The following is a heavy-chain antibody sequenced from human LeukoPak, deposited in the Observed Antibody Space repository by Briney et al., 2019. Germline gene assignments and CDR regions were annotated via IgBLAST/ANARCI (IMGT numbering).Heavy chain of an antibody. CDR3: AKPTIIVSRGGAFDI. D-gene: IGHD2-15*01. V-gene: IGHV3-30*02. CDR2: IRYDGSNK. J-gene: IGHJ3*02. CDR1: GFTFSSYG. Sequence: GGSLRLSCAASGFTFSSYGMHWARQAPGKGLEWVAFIRYDGSNKYYADSVKGRFTISRDNSKNTLYLQMNSLRAEDTAVYYCAKPTIIVSRGGAFDIWGQGTMVTVSS.